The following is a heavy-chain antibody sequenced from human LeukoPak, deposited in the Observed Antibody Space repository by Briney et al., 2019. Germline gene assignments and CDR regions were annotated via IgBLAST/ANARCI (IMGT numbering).Heavy chain of an antibody. CDR3: AKDLNDILTGYFYYYYYGMDV. J-gene: IGHJ6*02. D-gene: IGHD3-9*01. Sequence: GGSLRLSCAASGFTFSSYGMHWVRQAPGKGLEWVAVISYDGSNKYYADSVKGRFTISRDNSKNTLYLQMNSLRAEDTAVYYCAKDLNDILTGYFYYYYYGMDVWGQGTTVTVSS. CDR1: GFTFSSYG. CDR2: ISYDGSNK. V-gene: IGHV3-30*18.